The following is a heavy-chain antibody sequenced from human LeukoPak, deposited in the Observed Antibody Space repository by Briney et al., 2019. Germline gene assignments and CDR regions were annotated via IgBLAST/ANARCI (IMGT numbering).Heavy chain of an antibody. Sequence: SETLSLTCAVHGGSFSGYYWSWIRQPPGKGLEWIGEINHSGSTNYNPFLKSRVTISVDTSKNQFSLKLSSVTAADTAVYYCARGGYYDYVWGSYRYRYYFDYWGQGTLVTVSS. V-gene: IGHV4-34*01. CDR2: INHSGST. J-gene: IGHJ4*02. CDR1: GGSFSGYY. D-gene: IGHD3-16*02. CDR3: ARGGYYDYVWGSYRYRYYFDY.